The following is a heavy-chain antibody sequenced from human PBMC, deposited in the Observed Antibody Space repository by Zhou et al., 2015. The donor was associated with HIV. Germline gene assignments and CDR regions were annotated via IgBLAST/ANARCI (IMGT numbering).Heavy chain of an antibody. J-gene: IGHJ4*02. D-gene: IGHD3-16*01. V-gene: IGHV1-46*01. CDR3: ARDPISAITFGEPQSLTTFDY. CDR1: GYTFTSYY. CDR2: INPSGGST. Sequence: QVQLVQSGAEVKKPGASVKISCKASGYTFTSYYMHWVRQAPGQGLEWMGIINPSGGSTIYAQKFQGRVTMTRDTSTSTVYMALSSLRSEDTAVYYCARDPISAITFGEPQSLTTFDYWGQGTLVTVSS.